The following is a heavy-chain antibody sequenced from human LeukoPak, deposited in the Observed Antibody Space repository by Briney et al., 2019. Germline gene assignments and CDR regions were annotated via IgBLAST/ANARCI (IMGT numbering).Heavy chain of an antibody. J-gene: IGHJ3*02. CDR3: ARGPPMVRGVIKDDAFDI. V-gene: IGHV3-53*01. D-gene: IGHD3-10*01. CDR2: IYSGGST. CDR1: GFTFSSYT. Sequence: GGSLRLSCTASGFTFSSYTMSWVRQAPGKGLEWVSVIYSGGSTYYADSVKGRFTISRDNSKNTLYLQMNSLRAEDTAVYYCARGPPMVRGVIKDDAFDIWGQGTMVTVSS.